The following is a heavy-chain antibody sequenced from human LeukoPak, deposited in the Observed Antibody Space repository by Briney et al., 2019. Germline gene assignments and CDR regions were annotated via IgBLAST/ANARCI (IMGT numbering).Heavy chain of an antibody. V-gene: IGHV3-23*01. Sequence: PGGSLRLSCAASGFIFKNYAMTWVRQAPGKGLEYVSAISGNGGSTYYIDSVRGRFTISRDNSQNTLFLQMKNLRAEDTALYYCAKIYSGAWESHIVIRPIADYAYFDYWGLGTRVTVSS. CDR3: AKIYSGAWESHIVIRPIADYAYFDY. D-gene: IGHD2/OR15-2a*01. CDR1: GFIFKNYA. CDR2: ISGNGGST. J-gene: IGHJ4*02.